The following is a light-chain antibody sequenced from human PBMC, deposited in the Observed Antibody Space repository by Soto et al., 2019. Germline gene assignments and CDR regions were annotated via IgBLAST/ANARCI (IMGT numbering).Light chain of an antibody. Sequence: EFVLTQSPDTLSVSPGDRATLSCRASQSVGRDYLAWYQQKPGQAPRLLIHGASNRATGIPDRFSGIGSGTDFTLSISRLEPEGVAVYYSQQYAKSPITPGQGTRLEIK. CDR2: GAS. CDR1: QSVGRDY. V-gene: IGKV3-20*01. CDR3: QQYAKSPIT. J-gene: IGKJ5*01.